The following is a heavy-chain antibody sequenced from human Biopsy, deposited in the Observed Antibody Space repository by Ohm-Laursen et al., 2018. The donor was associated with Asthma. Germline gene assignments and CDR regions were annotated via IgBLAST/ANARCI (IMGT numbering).Heavy chain of an antibody. Sequence: SLRLSCAASGFSFSNYGMHWVRQAPGKGLDWVAVISFDGTNRNYTDSVKGRFTISRDNSRDTLHLEMNSLRAEDTAVYFCAKEVFPGWELRRGPDSWGQGTLVTVSS. CDR2: ISFDGTNR. D-gene: IGHD1-26*01. J-gene: IGHJ4*02. CDR1: GFSFSNYG. CDR3: AKEVFPGWELRRGPDS. V-gene: IGHV3-30*18.